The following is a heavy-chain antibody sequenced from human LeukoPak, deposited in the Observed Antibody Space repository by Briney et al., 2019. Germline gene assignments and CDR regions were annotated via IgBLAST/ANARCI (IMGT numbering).Heavy chain of an antibody. J-gene: IGHJ3*02. D-gene: IGHD2-15*01. CDR2: ISYDGSNK. CDR1: GFTFSSYG. CDR3: AKDRDIVVVVAATTAFDI. V-gene: IGHV3-30*18. Sequence: GGSLRLSCAASGFTFSSYGMHWVRQAPGKGLEWMAVISYDGSNKYFPDSVKGRFTISRDNSKNTLYLQMNSLRAEDTAVYYCAKDRDIVVVVAATTAFDIWGQGTMVTVSS.